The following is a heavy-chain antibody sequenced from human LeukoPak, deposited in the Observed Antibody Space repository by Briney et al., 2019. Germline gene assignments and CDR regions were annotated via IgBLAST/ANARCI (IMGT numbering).Heavy chain of an antibody. Sequence: SVKVSCKASGGTFSSYAISWVRQAPGQGLEWMGGIIPIFGTANYAQKFQGRVTITADESTSTAYMELSSLRSEDTAVYYCAKEGVHYYYMDVWGKGTTVTVSS. CDR2: IIPIFGTA. D-gene: IGHD2-2*01. J-gene: IGHJ6*03. CDR1: GGTFSSYA. CDR3: AKEGVHYYYMDV. V-gene: IGHV1-69*01.